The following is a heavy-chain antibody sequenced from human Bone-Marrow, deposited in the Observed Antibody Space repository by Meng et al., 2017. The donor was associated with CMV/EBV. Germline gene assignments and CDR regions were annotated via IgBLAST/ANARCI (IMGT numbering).Heavy chain of an antibody. CDR2: ISSNGGST. CDR1: GFTFGDYA. J-gene: IGHJ4*02. D-gene: IGHD5-24*01. Sequence: GGSLRLSCTASGFTFGDYAMSWVRQAPGKGLEYVSAISSNGGSTYYADSVKGRFTISRDNSKNTLYLQMGSLRAEDMAVYYCARDSRDGYNYQFYYFDYWGQGTLVTVSS. CDR3: ARDSRDGYNYQFYYFDY. V-gene: IGHV3-64*02.